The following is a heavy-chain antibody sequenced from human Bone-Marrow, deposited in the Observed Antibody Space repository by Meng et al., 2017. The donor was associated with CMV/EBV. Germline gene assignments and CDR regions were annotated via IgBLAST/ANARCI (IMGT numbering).Heavy chain of an antibody. V-gene: IGHV3-74*01. D-gene: IGHD2-2*01. CDR3: ARGQISYHLVYYFDH. J-gene: IGHJ4*01. Sequence: GESLKISCAASGFTFSSYWMHWVRQAPGKGLVWVSRINSDGSSTSYADSVKGRSTISRDNSKNTLYLQVNSLRAEDTAVYYCARGQISYHLVYYFDHWGHGTLVTVSS. CDR1: GFTFSSYW. CDR2: INSDGSST.